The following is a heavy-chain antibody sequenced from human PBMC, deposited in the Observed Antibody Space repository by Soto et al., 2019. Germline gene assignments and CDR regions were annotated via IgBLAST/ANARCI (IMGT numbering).Heavy chain of an antibody. J-gene: IGHJ4*02. Sequence: ATVKGCGRASGYTFTSYVISWVRQAPGQGLEWMGWINAYNGNTNYAQTLQGRVTMTTDTSTSTAYMELRSLRSDDTAVYYCSRYVVYGRIDYWGQGTLVTVSS. CDR1: GYTFTSYV. V-gene: IGHV1-18*01. CDR2: INAYNGNT. D-gene: IGHD2-8*01. CDR3: SRYVVYGRIDY.